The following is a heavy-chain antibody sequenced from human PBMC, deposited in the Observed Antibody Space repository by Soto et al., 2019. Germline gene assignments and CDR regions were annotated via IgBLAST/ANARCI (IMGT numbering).Heavy chain of an antibody. J-gene: IGHJ4*02. Sequence: QVQLQQSGAGLLKPSETLSLTCAVYGESFSGYIWTWIRQTPGKGLQWIGQINHSGSASYNPSLKSRVTISLHTFNIQSSPELSSVTAADTAVYYCARGLITGSHYSGGWYYFDSWGQGTQVTVSS. V-gene: IGHV4-34*01. D-gene: IGHD6-19*01. CDR1: GESFSGYI. CDR3: ARGLITGSHYSGGWYYFDS. CDR2: INHSGSA.